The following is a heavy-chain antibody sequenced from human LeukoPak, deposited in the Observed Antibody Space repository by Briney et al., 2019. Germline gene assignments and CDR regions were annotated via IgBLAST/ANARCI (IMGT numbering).Heavy chain of an antibody. CDR2: INLNSGGT. J-gene: IGHJ4*02. CDR1: GYTFTSYY. V-gene: IGHV1-2*02. D-gene: IGHD4-17*01. Sequence: ASVKVSCKASGYTFTSYYMHWVRQAPGQGLEWMGGINLNSGGTNYAQKFQGRVTMTRDTSISTAYMELSRLRSDDTAVFYCARDRVTTNTPYFDSWGQGTLVTVSS. CDR3: ARDRVTTNTPYFDS.